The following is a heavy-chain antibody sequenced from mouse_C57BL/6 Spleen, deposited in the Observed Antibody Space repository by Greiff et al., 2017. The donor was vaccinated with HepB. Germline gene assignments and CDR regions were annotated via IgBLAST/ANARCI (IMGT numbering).Heavy chain of an antibody. CDR2: IDPENGDT. V-gene: IGHV14-4*01. CDR1: GFNIKDDY. CDR3: TTEDYGSSYGAY. D-gene: IGHD1-1*01. J-gene: IGHJ3*01. Sequence: VQLQQSGAELVRPGASVKLSCTASGFNIKDDYMHWVKQRPEQGLEWIGWIDPENGDTEYASKFKGKATITADTSSNTAYLQLSSLTSEDTAVYYCTTEDYGSSYGAYWGQGTLVTVSA.